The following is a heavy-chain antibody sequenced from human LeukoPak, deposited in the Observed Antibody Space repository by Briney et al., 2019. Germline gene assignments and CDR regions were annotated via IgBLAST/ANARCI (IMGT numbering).Heavy chain of an antibody. J-gene: IGHJ3*02. CDR1: GYTFTGYH. Sequence: ASVKVSCKASGYTFTGYHLHWVRHAPGQGLEWMGWINPNSGDTTYAQKFQGRVTMTRDTSITTADLEVITLTSDDTAVYYCASLVGPTHLDAFDIWGQGTMVTVSS. D-gene: IGHD1-26*01. CDR3: ASLVGPTHLDAFDI. V-gene: IGHV1-2*02. CDR2: INPNSGDT.